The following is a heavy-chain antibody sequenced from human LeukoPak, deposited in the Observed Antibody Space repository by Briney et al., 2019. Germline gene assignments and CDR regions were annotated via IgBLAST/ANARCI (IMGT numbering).Heavy chain of an antibody. CDR3: ARGGYSSGWYPQTDAFDI. D-gene: IGHD6-19*01. CDR2: ISSSSYI. V-gene: IGHV3-21*01. Sequence: PGGSLRLSCAASGFTFSSYSMNWVRQAPGKGLEWVSSISSSSYIYYADSVKGRFTISRDNAKNSLYLQMNSLRAEDTAVYYCARGGYSSGWYPQTDAFDIWGQGTMVTVSS. J-gene: IGHJ3*02. CDR1: GFTFSSYS.